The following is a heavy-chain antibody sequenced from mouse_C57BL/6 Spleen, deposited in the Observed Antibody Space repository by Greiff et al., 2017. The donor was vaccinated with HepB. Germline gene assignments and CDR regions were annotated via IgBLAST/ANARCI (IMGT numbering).Heavy chain of an antibody. Sequence: QVQLKQPGAELVRPGTSVKLSCKASGYTFTSYWMHWVKQRPGQGLEWIGVIDPSDSYTNYNQKFKGKATLTVDTSSSTAYMQLSSLTSEDSAVYYCASGNYYGSSPFDYWGQGTTLTVSS. D-gene: IGHD1-1*01. CDR3: ASGNYYGSSPFDY. J-gene: IGHJ2*01. CDR1: GYTFTSYW. CDR2: IDPSDSYT. V-gene: IGHV1-59*01.